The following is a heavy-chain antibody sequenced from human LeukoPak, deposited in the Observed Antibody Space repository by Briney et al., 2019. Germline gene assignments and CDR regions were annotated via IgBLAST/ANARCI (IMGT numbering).Heavy chain of an antibody. CDR3: AKAPITMIAAPFDH. CDR1: GLPFSSYA. Sequence: GGSLRLSCAASGLPFSSYAMRWVRRAPGKGLEWVSPIRGSGGSTYYADYVKGRFTISRDNSKNTPYLQMNSLRAEDTAVYYCAKAPITMIAAPFDHWGQGTLVTVSS. J-gene: IGHJ4*02. V-gene: IGHV3-23*01. CDR2: IRGSGGST. D-gene: IGHD3-22*01.